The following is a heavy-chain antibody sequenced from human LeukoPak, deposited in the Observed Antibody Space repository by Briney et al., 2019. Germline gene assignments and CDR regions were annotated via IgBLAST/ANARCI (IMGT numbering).Heavy chain of an antibody. CDR2: IYYSGSI. J-gene: IGHJ5*02. CDR1: GGSISSSSYY. D-gene: IGHD6-6*01. V-gene: IGHV4-39*07. Sequence: SETLSLTCTVSGGSISSSSYYWGWIRQPPGKGLEWIGTIYYSGSIYYNPSLMSRVTISVDTSKNQLSLKLISVTAADTAVYYCARKQYSSSPLDPWGQGTLVTVYS. CDR3: ARKQYSSSPLDP.